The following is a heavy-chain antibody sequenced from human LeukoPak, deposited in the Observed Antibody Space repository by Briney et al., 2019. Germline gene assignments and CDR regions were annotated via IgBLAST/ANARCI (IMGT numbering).Heavy chain of an antibody. J-gene: IGHJ4*02. Sequence: PGGSLRLSCAASGFTFSSYAMNWVRQAPGKGLEWVSIISGSGTSIYYADSVKGRFTIARDNSKNTLYLQMKSLRAEDTAVYHCAKRPRAGSGSSPNRHFDDWGQGTLVTVSS. D-gene: IGHD1-26*01. CDR3: AKRPRAGSGSSPNRHFDD. V-gene: IGHV3-23*01. CDR1: GFTFSSYA. CDR2: ISGSGTSI.